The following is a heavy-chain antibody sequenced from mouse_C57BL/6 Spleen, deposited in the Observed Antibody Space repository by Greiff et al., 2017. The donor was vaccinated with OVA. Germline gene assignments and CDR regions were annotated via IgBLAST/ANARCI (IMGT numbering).Heavy chain of an antibody. J-gene: IGHJ4*01. Sequence: QVQLQQPGTELVKPGASVKLSCKASGYTFTSYWMHWVKQRPGQGLEWIGNINPSNGGTNYNEKFKSKATLTVDKSSSTAYMQLSSLTSEDSAVYYWARTGYGYGDAMDYWGQGTSVTVSS. D-gene: IGHD2-2*01. V-gene: IGHV1-53*01. CDR2: INPSNGGT. CDR1: GYTFTSYW. CDR3: ARTGYGYGDAMDY.